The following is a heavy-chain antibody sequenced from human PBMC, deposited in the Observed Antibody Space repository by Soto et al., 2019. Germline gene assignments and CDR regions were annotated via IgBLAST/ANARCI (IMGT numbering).Heavy chain of an antibody. Sequence: KPSETLSLTCTVSGGSMSSYYWSWIRQPPGKGLEWIGYIYYSGSTNYNPSLKSRVTISVDTSKNQFSLKLSSVTAADTAVYYRARANVDTAMPNYYYGMDVWGQGTTVTVSS. V-gene: IGHV4-59*01. J-gene: IGHJ6*02. CDR1: GGSMSSYY. CDR2: IYYSGST. CDR3: ARANVDTAMPNYYYGMDV. D-gene: IGHD5-18*01.